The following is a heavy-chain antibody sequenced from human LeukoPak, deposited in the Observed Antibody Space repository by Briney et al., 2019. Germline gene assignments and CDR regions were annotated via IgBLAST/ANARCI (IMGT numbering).Heavy chain of an antibody. Sequence: PGGSLRLSCAASGFTFSSYAMSWVRQAPGKGLEWVSAISGSGGSTYYADSVKGRFTISRDNSKNTLYLQMNSLRAEDTAVYYCAKGYGRAGYCSGGSCYSVDYWGQGTLVTVSS. J-gene: IGHJ4*02. CDR3: AKGYGRAGYCSGGSCYSVDY. D-gene: IGHD2-15*01. CDR1: GFTFSSYA. CDR2: ISGSGGST. V-gene: IGHV3-23*01.